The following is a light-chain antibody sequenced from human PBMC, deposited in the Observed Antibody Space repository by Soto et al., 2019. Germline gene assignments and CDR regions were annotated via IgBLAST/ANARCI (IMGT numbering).Light chain of an antibody. CDR2: GAS. J-gene: IGKJ1*01. Sequence: EIVMTQSPATLSVSPGERATLSCRASQSVSSNLAWHQQKPGQAPRLLIYGASTRATGISARFSGSGSGTEFTLTITSLQSEDFAVYYCQQYNNWPWTFGQGTKVEIK. CDR1: QSVSSN. V-gene: IGKV3-15*01. CDR3: QQYNNWPWT.